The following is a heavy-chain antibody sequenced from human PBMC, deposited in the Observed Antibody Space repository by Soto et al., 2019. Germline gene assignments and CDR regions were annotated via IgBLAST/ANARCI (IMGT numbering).Heavy chain of an antibody. D-gene: IGHD6-13*01. CDR3: ARRAAAGNFDY. Sequence: QAGGSLRLSCAASGFTFSSYAMSWVRQAPGKGLVWVSRINSDGSSTSYADSVKGRFTISRDNAKNTLYLQMNSLRAEDTAVYYCARRAAAGNFDYWGQGTLVTVSS. V-gene: IGHV3-74*01. J-gene: IGHJ4*02. CDR2: INSDGSST. CDR1: GFTFSSYA.